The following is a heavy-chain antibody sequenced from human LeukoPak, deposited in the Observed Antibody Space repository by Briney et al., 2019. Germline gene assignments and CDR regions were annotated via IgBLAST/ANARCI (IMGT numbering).Heavy chain of an antibody. CDR1: GGTFSSYA. CDR3: ASLSKVAATSLGYFDL. J-gene: IGHJ2*01. D-gene: IGHD2-15*01. V-gene: IGHV1-69*13. Sequence: SVKVSCKASGGTFSSYAISWVRQAPGQGLEWMGGIIPIFGTANYAQKFQGRVTITADESTSTAYMELSSLRSEDTAVYYCASLSKVAATSLGYFDLWGRGTLVTVSP. CDR2: IIPIFGTA.